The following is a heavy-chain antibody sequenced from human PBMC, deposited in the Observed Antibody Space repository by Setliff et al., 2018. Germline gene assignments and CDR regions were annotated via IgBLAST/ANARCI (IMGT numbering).Heavy chain of an antibody. CDR3: ARVTNWGLDLRFDP. CDR2: LHTSGSI. Sequence: TLSLTCTVSGGSISSGTYYWSWIRQPAGKGLEWIGRLHTSGSIDYNPSLKSRVTMSVATFENHFSLKLNSLTAADTAVYYCARVTNWGLDLRFDPWGQGILVTVSS. V-gene: IGHV4-61*02. J-gene: IGHJ5*02. CDR1: GGSISSGTYY. D-gene: IGHD7-27*01.